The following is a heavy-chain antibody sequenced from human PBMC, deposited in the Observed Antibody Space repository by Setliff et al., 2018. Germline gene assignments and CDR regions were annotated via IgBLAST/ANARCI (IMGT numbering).Heavy chain of an antibody. CDR3: ARADYSSSLHYFDC. Sequence: SVKVSCKASGGTFSSYAISWVRQAPGQGLEWMGGIIPILGIANYAQKFQGRVTITADKSTSTAYMELSSLRSDDTAFYYCARADYSSSLHYFDCWGQGTLVTVSS. CDR2: IIPILGIA. V-gene: IGHV1-69*10. D-gene: IGHD6-13*01. CDR1: GGTFSSYA. J-gene: IGHJ4*02.